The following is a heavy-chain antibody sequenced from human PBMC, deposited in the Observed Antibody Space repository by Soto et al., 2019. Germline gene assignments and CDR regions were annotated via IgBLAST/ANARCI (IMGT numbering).Heavy chain of an antibody. CDR3: ARNSYYDFWSGYQRAFDL. Sequence: WETLSLTCAVSGYPISSGYYWGWIRQSPGKGLEWIGSLYHSGSTYYNPSLKSRVTISVDSSKNQFSLRLTSVTAADTAVYYCARNSYYDFWSGYQRAFDLWGQGTVVTVSS. D-gene: IGHD3-3*01. CDR1: GYPISSGYY. V-gene: IGHV4-38-2*01. CDR2: LYHSGST. J-gene: IGHJ4*02.